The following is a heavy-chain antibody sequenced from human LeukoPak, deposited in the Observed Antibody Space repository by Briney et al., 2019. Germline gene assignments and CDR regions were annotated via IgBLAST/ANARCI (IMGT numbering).Heavy chain of an antibody. V-gene: IGHV3-23*01. J-gene: IGHJ4*02. D-gene: IGHD6-13*01. CDR1: GFTFSSYT. CDR3: AKGRTGYIPDS. Sequence: PGGSLRLSCAASGFTFSSYTMTWVRQAPGKGLEWVSVISGNGGTTSYADSVRGRFTISRDNSKNTLYLQMNSLRVEDTAVYYCAKGRTGYIPDSWGQGTLVTVSS. CDR2: ISGNGGTT.